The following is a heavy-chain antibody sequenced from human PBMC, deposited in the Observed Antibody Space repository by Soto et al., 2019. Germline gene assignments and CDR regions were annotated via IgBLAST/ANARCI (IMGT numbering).Heavy chain of an antibody. CDR2: INHVGGT. Sequence: EPLSLTCAVYGGFLSESYWTWIRQPPGKGLEWIGEINHVGGTNYNPSLKSRVTMSVDTSQNQFSLRLISVTAADTAMYFCVRIRYQLPSSVLWLDPWGQGTPVTVSS. D-gene: IGHD3-16*01. J-gene: IGHJ5*02. CDR3: VRIRYQLPSSVLWLDP. V-gene: IGHV4-34*01. CDR1: GGFLSESY.